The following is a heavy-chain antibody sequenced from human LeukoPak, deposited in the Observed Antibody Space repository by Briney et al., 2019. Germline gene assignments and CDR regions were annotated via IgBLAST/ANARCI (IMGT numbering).Heavy chain of an antibody. Sequence: PGGSLRLSCAASGFTFSSYAMSWVRQAPGKGLEWVSAISGSGGSTYYADSVKGRFTISRDNSKNTLYLQMNSLRAEDTAVYYCARDIPGDRSGYDLGYWGQGTLVTVSS. CDR3: ARDIPGDRSGYDLGY. V-gene: IGHV3-23*01. J-gene: IGHJ4*02. CDR2: ISGSGGST. D-gene: IGHD5-12*01. CDR1: GFTFSSYA.